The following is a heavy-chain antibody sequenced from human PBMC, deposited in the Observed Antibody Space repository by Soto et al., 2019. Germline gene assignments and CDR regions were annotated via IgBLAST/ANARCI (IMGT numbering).Heavy chain of an antibody. J-gene: IGHJ6*02. CDR3: ARDRVVPADAYYYYGIDV. CDR1: GGSISSGGYY. Sequence: SETLSLTCTVSGGSISSGGYYWSWIRQHPGKGLEWIGYIYYSGSTYYNPSLKSRVTISVDTSKNQFSLKLSSVTAADTAVYYCARDRVVPADAYYYYGIDVCGQGTKVPVS. D-gene: IGHD2-2*01. V-gene: IGHV4-31*03. CDR2: IYYSGST.